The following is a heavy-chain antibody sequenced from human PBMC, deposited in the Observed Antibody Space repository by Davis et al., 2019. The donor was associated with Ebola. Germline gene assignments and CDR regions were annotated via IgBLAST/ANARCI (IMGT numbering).Heavy chain of an antibody. CDR2: INAVNGNA. D-gene: IGHD1-26*01. Sequence: ASVKVSCKAPGYTFTSYAMHWVRQAPGQRLEWMGWINAVNGNAKYSRKFQGRVTITRDTSASTSYMELSSLRSEDTAVYYCARPIVGATGWFDPWGQGTLVTVSS. J-gene: IGHJ5*02. CDR3: ARPIVGATGWFDP. CDR1: GYTFTSYA. V-gene: IGHV1-3*01.